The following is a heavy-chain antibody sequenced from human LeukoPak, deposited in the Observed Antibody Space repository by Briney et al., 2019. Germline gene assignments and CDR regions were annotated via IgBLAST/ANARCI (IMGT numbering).Heavy chain of an antibody. CDR2: IYYSGST. J-gene: IGHJ4*02. CDR3: ARAYGYSSSWYMIDY. D-gene: IGHD6-13*01. V-gene: IGHV4-59*01. Sequence: YIYYSGSTNYNPSLKSRVTISVDTSKNQFSLKLSSVTAADTAVYYCARAYGYSSSWYMIDYWGQGTLVTVSS.